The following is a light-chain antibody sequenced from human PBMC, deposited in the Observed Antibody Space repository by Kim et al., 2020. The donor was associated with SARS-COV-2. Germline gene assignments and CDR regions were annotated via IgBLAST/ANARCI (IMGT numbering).Light chain of an antibody. J-gene: IGKJ1*01. CDR1: QSLASN. CDR3: HQYNIWPPWT. Sequence: EIVMTQSPTTLSVSPGERATLSCRASQSLASNLAWYQHKPGQAPRLLIYGASTRATGIPARFSDSGSGTDFTLTISSLQSEDFAVYYCHQYNIWPPWTFGQGTKVDIK. V-gene: IGKV3-15*01. CDR2: GAS.